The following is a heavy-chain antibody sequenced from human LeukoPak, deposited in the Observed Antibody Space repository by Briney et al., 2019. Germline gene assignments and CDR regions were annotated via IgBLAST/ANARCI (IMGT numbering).Heavy chain of an antibody. J-gene: IGHJ4*02. V-gene: IGHV4-61*02. CDR3: ARDGSGSYYRTGYFDY. Sequence: SQTLSLTCTVSGGSISSGSYYWSWIRQPAGKGLEWIGRIYTSGSTNYNPSLKSRVTISVDTSKNQFSLKLSSVTAADTAVYYCARDGSGSYYRTGYFDYWGQGTLVTVSS. D-gene: IGHD3-10*01. CDR2: IYTSGST. CDR1: GGSISSGSYY.